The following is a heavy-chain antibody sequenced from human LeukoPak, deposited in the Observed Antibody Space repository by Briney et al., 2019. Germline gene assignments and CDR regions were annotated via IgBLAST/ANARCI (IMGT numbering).Heavy chain of an antibody. J-gene: IGHJ4*02. V-gene: IGHV3-30-3*01. CDR3: ARGYPEVY. Sequence: GGSLRLSCAASGFTFSSYAMHWVRQAPGKGLEWVAVISYDGSNKYYADSVKGRFTISRDKSKNTLYLQMNSLRAEDTAVYYCARGYPEVYWGQGTLVTVSS. CDR1: GFTFSSYA. CDR2: ISYDGSNK. D-gene: IGHD1-1*01.